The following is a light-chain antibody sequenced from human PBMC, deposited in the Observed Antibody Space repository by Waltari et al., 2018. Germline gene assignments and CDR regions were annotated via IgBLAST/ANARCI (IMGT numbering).Light chain of an antibody. CDR3: LQDLQVPLT. V-gene: IGKV2-29*01. J-gene: IGKJ4*02. CDR2: MVS. Sequence: EIVMTQTPLSLPVTPGEPASISCRSSQSLLHSNGNTYLFWYRQRPGQSPQVLINMVSSRASGVPDRFSGSGSGTDFTLKISRVEAEDVGGYFCLQDLQVPLTFGEGTKVEIK. CDR1: QSLLHSNGNTY.